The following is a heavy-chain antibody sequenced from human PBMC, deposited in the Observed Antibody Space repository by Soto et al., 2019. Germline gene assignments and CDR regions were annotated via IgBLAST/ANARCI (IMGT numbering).Heavy chain of an antibody. J-gene: IGHJ4*02. CDR3: ARMSSTIRHGC. D-gene: IGHD2-15*01. CDR1: GFTFSSHS. V-gene: IGHV3-48*01. Sequence: PGGSLRLSCAASGFTFSSHSMNWVRQAPGKGLEWVSYISSSSSAKYYAGSVKGRFTISRDNAENSLYLQMNSLRVEDTAVYYCARMSSTIRHGCWGQGTLVTVSS. CDR2: ISSSSSAK.